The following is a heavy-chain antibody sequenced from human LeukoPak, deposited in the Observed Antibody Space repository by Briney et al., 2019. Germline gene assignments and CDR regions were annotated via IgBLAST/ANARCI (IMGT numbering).Heavy chain of an antibody. CDR1: GGSISSSSYY. CDR3: ARRQTTIFGVGRRFDP. J-gene: IGHJ5*02. CDR2: IYYSGST. V-gene: IGHV4-39*01. D-gene: IGHD3-3*01. Sequence: SETLSLTCTVSGGSISSSSYYWGWIRQPPGKGLEWIGSIYYSGSTYYNPSLKSRVTISVDTSKNQFSLKLSSVTAADKAVYYCARRQTTIFGVGRRFDPGGQGTLVTVSS.